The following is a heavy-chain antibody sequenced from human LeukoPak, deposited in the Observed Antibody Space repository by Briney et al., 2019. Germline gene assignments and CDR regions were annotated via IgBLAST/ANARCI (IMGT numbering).Heavy chain of an antibody. D-gene: IGHD5-18*01. J-gene: IGHJ5*02. CDR3: APRGDIEHSYVYEKWFDP. V-gene: IGHV4-34*01. CDR1: GGSFSAYY. Sequence: SETLSLTCAVYGGSFSAYYWTWIRQPPGKGLEWIGEINHSGSSNYNSSLRSRVTISVDTSYKQFSLRLSSVTAADTAVYYCAPRGDIEHSYVYEKWFDPWGQGTRVTVSS. CDR2: INHSGSS.